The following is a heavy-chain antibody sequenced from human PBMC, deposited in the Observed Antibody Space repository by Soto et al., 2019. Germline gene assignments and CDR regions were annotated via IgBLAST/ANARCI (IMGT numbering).Heavy chain of an antibody. CDR3: ASELYELGPELQLDAFDI. CDR1: GGTFSSYT. D-gene: IGHD7-27*01. CDR2: IIPILGIA. V-gene: IGHV1-69*02. Sequence: SVKVSCKASGGTFSSYTISWVRQAPGQGLEWMGRIIPILGIANYAQKFQGRVTITADKSTSTAYMELSSLRSEDTAVYYCASELYELGPELQLDAFDIWGQGTMVTVSS. J-gene: IGHJ3*02.